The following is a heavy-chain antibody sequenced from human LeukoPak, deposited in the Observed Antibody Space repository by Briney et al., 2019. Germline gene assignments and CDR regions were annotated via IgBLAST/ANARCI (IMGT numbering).Heavy chain of an antibody. CDR1: GDSISSGNNY. J-gene: IGHJ4*02. V-gene: IGHV4-31*01. CDR3: ARVTSLKGNHWGYFDY. CDR2: ISYSGSS. Sequence: SETLSLTCTVSGDSISSGNNYWSWIRQYPGKGLQWIAYISYSGSSYYNPSLKSQVTISVDTSKTQFSLRLSSVTAADTAVYYCARVTSLKGNHWGYFDYWGQGTLVTVSS. D-gene: IGHD3-16*01.